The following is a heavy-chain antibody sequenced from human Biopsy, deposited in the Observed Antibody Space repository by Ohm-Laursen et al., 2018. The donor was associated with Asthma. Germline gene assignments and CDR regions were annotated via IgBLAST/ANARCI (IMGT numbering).Heavy chain of an antibody. CDR3: VRHQYSSSWSTFDY. Sequence: SDTLSLTCTVSGGSITSSSYYWGWIRQPPGKGMEWIGRMYHSGSPYYHPSLKSRATISVDTSKNQLSLKMSSVTAADTAVYFCVRHQYSSSWSTFDYWGQGALVTVSS. V-gene: IGHV4-39*01. CDR2: MYHSGSP. CDR1: GGSITSSSYY. D-gene: IGHD3-22*01. J-gene: IGHJ4*02.